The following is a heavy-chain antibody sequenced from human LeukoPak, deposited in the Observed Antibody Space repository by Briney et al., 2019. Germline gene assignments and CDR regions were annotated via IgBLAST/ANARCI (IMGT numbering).Heavy chain of an antibody. CDR1: GFTFSNAW. CDR2: IKSKTDGGTT. CDR3: TPLSGSYYYYYMDV. Sequence: GGSLRLSCAASGFTFSNAWMSWVRQAPGKGLEWVGRIKSKTDGGTTDYAAPVKGRFTISRDDSKNTLYLQVNSLKTEDTAVYYCTPLSGSYYYYYMDVWGKGTTVTVSS. J-gene: IGHJ6*03. V-gene: IGHV3-15*01. D-gene: IGHD1-26*01.